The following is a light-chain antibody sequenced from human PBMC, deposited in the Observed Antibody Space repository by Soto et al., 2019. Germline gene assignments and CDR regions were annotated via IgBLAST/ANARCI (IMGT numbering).Light chain of an antibody. Sequence: EIGMTQSPATLSVSPGERATLSCRASQSISSNLAWYQQKPGQAPRLLIYGATTRATGIPGRFSGSGSGTEFTLTISSLQSEDFAVYYCQQYNNWPRTFGQGTKVEIK. CDR3: QQYNNWPRT. CDR1: QSISSN. V-gene: IGKV3-15*01. J-gene: IGKJ1*01. CDR2: GAT.